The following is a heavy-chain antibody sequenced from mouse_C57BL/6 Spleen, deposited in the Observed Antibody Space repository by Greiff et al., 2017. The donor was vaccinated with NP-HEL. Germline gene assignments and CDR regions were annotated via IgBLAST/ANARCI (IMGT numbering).Heavy chain of an antibody. V-gene: IGHV5-6*01. CDR3: ARHDDGYRYFDV. J-gene: IGHJ1*03. CDR1: GFTFSSYG. CDR2: ISSGGSYT. D-gene: IGHD2-3*01. Sequence: EVKLQESGGDLVKPGGSLKLSCAASGFTFSSYGMSWVRQTPDKRLEWVATISSGGSYTYYPDSVKGRFTISRDNAKNTLYLQMSSLKSEDTAMYYCARHDDGYRYFDVWGTGTTVTVSS.